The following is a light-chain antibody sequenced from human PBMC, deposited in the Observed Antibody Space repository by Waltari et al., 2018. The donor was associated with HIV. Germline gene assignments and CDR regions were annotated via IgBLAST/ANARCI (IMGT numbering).Light chain of an antibody. V-gene: IGLV8-61*01. Sequence: LTCGLNSGSVSTTSFPSWYQQTPGQAPRPLIYSTNIRSSGVPERFSGSILGNKAALTITGAQADDESDYYCLVHMGHGAWVFGGGTKLTVL. CDR2: STN. CDR1: SGSVSTTSF. J-gene: IGLJ3*02. CDR3: LVHMGHGAWV.